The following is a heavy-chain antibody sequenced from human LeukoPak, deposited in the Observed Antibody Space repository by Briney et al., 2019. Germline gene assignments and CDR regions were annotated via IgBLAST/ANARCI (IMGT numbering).Heavy chain of an antibody. CDR2: IYHSGST. Sequence: SSETLSLTCTVSGGSISSYYWGWIRQPPGKGLEWIGSIYHSGSTYYNPSLKSRVTISVDTSKNQFSLKLSSVTAADTAVYYCASSYDFWSGLIGYYFDHWGQGTLVTVSS. D-gene: IGHD3-3*01. J-gene: IGHJ4*02. CDR3: ASSYDFWSGLIGYYFDH. V-gene: IGHV4-39*07. CDR1: GGSISSYY.